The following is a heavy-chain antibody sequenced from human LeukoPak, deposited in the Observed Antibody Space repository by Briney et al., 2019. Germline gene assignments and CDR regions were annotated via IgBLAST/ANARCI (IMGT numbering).Heavy chain of an antibody. CDR1: GFTFSSYA. Sequence: GGSLRLSCAASGFTFSSYAMHWVRQAPGKGLEWVAVISYDGSNKYYADSVKGRFTISRDNSKNTLYLQMSSLRAEDTAVYYCARIQGSYCSSTSCLYYYGMDVWGQGTTVTVSS. CDR2: ISYDGSNK. V-gene: IGHV3-30-3*01. D-gene: IGHD2-2*01. J-gene: IGHJ6*02. CDR3: ARIQGSYCSSTSCLYYYGMDV.